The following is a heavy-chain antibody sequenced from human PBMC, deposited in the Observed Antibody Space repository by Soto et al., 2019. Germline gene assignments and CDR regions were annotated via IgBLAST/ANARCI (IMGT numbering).Heavy chain of an antibody. CDR3: ARSESLYSYNSAY. V-gene: IGHV3-21*01. Sequence: SVKGRFTISRDNAKNSLSLQMNSLRAEDSAVYFCARSESLYSYNSAYWGQGTQVTVSS. D-gene: IGHD1-1*01. J-gene: IGHJ4*02.